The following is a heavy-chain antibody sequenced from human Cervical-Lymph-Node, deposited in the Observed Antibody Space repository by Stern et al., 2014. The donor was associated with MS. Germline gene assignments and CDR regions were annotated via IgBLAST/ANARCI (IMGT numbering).Heavy chain of an antibody. J-gene: IGHJ4*02. CDR2: INPSGDSA. V-gene: IGHV1-46*01. D-gene: IGHD3/OR15-3a*01. CDR3: ASGTGSKRPTGNY. Sequence: DQLVESGAEVKKPGASVKVSCKASGYTFTSHYMHWVRQAPGQGLEWVGIINPSGDSASYAQKFQCRVTMTRDTSTSTVYMELSSLRSEDTAVYYCASGTGSKRPTGNYWGQGTLVTVSS. CDR1: GYTFTSHY.